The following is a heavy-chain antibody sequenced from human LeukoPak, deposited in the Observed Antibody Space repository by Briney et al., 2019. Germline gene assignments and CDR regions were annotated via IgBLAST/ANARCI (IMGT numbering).Heavy chain of an antibody. CDR3: ARGGYYGSGSSRYYFDY. CDR2: MNPNSGNT. J-gene: IGHJ4*02. V-gene: IGHV1-8*01. D-gene: IGHD3-10*01. CDR1: GYTFTSYD. Sequence: ASVKVSCKASGYTFTSYDINWVRQATGQGLEWMGWMNPNSGNTGYAQKFQGRVTMTRNTSISTAYMELSSLRSEDTAVYYCARGGYYGSGSSRYYFDYWGQGTLVTVSS.